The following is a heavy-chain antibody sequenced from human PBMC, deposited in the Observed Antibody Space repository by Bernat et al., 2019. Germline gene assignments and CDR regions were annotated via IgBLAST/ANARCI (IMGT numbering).Heavy chain of an antibody. CDR3: ASWYSSSWYDYFDY. J-gene: IGHJ4*02. D-gene: IGHD6-13*01. V-gene: IGHV3-7*01. CDR2: IKQDGSEK. CDR1: GFTFSSYW. Sequence: EVQLVESGGGLVQPGGSLSLSCAASGFTFSSYWMSWVRQAPGKGLEWVANIKQDGSEKYYVDSVKGRFTISRDNAKNSLYLQMNSLRAEDTAVYYCASWYSSSWYDYFDYWGQGTLVTVSS.